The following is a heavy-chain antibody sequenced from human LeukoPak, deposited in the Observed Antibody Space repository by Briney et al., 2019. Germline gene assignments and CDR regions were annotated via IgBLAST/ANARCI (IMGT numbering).Heavy chain of an antibody. CDR2: VYHSGST. Sequence: TASETLSLTCIVSDDSMRNRSYYWGWIRRPPGMGLEWIGSVYHSGSTFINPSLTSRVAISVDTSRNQFSLRLTSVTAADTATYYCVRLFLHHHALTVYEGYYFDSWGQGTLVAVSS. V-gene: IGHV4-39*01. CDR1: DDSMRNRSYY. J-gene: IGHJ4*02. D-gene: IGHD3-9*01. CDR3: VRLFLHHHALTVYEGYYFDS.